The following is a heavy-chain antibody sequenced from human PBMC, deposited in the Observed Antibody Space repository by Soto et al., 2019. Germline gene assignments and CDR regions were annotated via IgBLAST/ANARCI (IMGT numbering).Heavy chain of an antibody. Sequence: EVQLLESGGGLVQPGGSLRISCAASGFTFSSYAMNWVRHAPGKGLQWVSGISGSGRTTYYADSVKGRFTISRDSSKNTWYLEMNRLSVEDTAVYYCARSAGGPSADGHYAMYVWGQGTTVTVSS. D-gene: IGHD3-16*01. V-gene: IGHV3-23*01. CDR3: ARSAGGPSADGHYAMYV. CDR2: ISGSGRTT. CDR1: GFTFSSYA. J-gene: IGHJ6*02.